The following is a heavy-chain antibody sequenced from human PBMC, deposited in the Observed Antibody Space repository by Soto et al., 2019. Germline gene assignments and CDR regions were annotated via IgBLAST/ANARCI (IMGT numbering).Heavy chain of an antibody. CDR3: ARVAGAYDL. Sequence: VQLVQSGTEVQKPGASVKVSCKASGFTFTDYYIHWVRQAPGQGLEWMGWINLNSGGAKYAQNFRGRVTLTRDMTISTAYMEVSRLRSDDTAVYYCARVAGAYDLWGQGTMVTVSS. J-gene: IGHJ3*01. CDR1: GFTFTDYY. CDR2: INLNSGGA. V-gene: IGHV1-2*02.